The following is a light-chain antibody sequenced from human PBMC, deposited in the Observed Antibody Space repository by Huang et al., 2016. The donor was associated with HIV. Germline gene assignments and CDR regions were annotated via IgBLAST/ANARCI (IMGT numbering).Light chain of an antibody. CDR1: QSVSSN. J-gene: IGKJ2*01. CDR2: RAS. Sequence: EIVLTQSPATLSVSPGERATLSCRASQSVSSNLAWYQQKPGEPPSLLIYRASTRATGIPARFSGSGSGTECTLTISSLQSEDFAVYYCQQYNNWLLFGQGTKVEIK. V-gene: IGKV3-15*01. CDR3: QQYNNWLL.